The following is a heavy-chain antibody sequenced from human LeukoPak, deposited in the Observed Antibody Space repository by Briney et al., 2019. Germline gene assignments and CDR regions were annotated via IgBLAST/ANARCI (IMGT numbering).Heavy chain of an antibody. Sequence: PGGSLRLPCAASGFTFSSYSMNWVRQAPGKGLEWVSYISSSSSTIYYADSVKGRFTISRDNTKTSMYLQMDSLAVEDTALYFCTRDLPATSSLGDDYWRWGILVIVSS. CDR1: GFTFSSYS. J-gene: IGHJ4*02. CDR3: TRDLPATSSLGDDY. V-gene: IGHV3-48*04. D-gene: IGHD1-1*01. CDR2: ISSSSSTI.